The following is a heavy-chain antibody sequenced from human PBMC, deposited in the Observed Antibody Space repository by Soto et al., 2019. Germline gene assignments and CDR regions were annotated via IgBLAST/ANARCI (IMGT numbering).Heavy chain of an antibody. D-gene: IGHD2-15*01. CDR2: IDPSDSYT. CDR1: GYSFTSYW. CDR3: ARWSLTEDIVVVVAAIEYYGMDA. J-gene: IGHJ6*02. V-gene: IGHV5-10-1*01. Sequence: GESLKISCKGSGYSFTSYWISWVRQMPGKGLEWMGRIDPSDSYTNYSPSFQGHVTISADKSISTAYLQWSSLKASDTAMYYCARWSLTEDIVVVVAAIEYYGMDAWGQGTTVTVSS.